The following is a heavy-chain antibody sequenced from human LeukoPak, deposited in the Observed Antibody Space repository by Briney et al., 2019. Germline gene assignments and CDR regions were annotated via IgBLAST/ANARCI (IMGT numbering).Heavy chain of an antibody. V-gene: IGHV3-33*01. CDR2: ISYDGSNK. CDR1: GFTFGSYG. Sequence: PGGSLRLSCAASGFTFGSYGMQCVRQAPDKGLEWVAVISYDGSNKYYADSMKGRFTISRDNAKNTLYLQMNSLRADDTAVYYCARGGLEPVDNWGQGSLVTVSS. J-gene: IGHJ4*02. D-gene: IGHD1-1*01. CDR3: ARGGLEPVDN.